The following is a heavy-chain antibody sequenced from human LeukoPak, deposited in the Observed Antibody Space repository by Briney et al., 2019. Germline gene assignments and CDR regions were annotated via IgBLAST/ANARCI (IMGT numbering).Heavy chain of an antibody. J-gene: IGHJ6*02. Sequence: TSETLSLTCTVSGGSISSYYWSWIRQPPGKGLEWIGYIYHSGSTNYNPSLKSRVTISVDMSKNQFSLKLSSVTAADTAVYYCARNGRYYYNAMDVLVQGTAVTVSS. CDR3: ARNGRYYYNAMDV. D-gene: IGHD1-1*01. CDR1: GGSISSYY. CDR2: IYHSGST. V-gene: IGHV4-59*01.